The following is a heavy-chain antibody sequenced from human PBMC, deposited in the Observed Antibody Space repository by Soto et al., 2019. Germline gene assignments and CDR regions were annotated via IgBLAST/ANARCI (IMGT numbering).Heavy chain of an antibody. V-gene: IGHV3-53*01. J-gene: IGHJ6*02. CDR1: GFTVSSNY. Sequence: PGGSLRLSCAASGFTVSSNYMSWVRQAPGKGLEWVSVIYSGGSTYYADSVKGRFTISRDNSKNTLYLQMNSLRAEDTAVYYCARDQRASGGGMDVWGQGTTVTVSS. CDR3: ARDQRASGGGMDV. D-gene: IGHD3-10*01. CDR2: IYSGGST.